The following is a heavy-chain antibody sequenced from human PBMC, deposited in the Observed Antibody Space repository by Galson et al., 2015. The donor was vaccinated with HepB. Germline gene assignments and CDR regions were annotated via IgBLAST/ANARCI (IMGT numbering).Heavy chain of an antibody. Sequence: SVKVSCKASGYTFTSYAMHWVRQAPGQRLEWMGWINAANGNTKYSQKFQDRVTITRDTSASTAYMELSSLRSEDTAVYYCARDGFGVLKYYFDYWGQGTLVTVSS. V-gene: IGHV1-3*01. CDR1: GYTFTSYA. CDR2: INAANGNT. J-gene: IGHJ4*02. D-gene: IGHD2-8*01. CDR3: ARDGFGVLKYYFDY.